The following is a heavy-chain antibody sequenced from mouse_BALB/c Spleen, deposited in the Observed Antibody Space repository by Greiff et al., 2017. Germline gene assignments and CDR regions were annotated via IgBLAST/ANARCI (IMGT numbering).Heavy chain of an antibody. J-gene: IGHJ3*01. Sequence: VNLVESGPGLVAPSQSLSITCTVSGFSLTGCGVNWVRQPPGKGLEWLGMIWGDGSTDYNSALKSRLSISKDNSKSQVFLKMNSLQTDDTARYYCARDNWFAYWGQGTLVTVSA. V-gene: IGHV2-6-7*01. CDR3: ARDNWFAY. CDR2: IWGDGST. CDR1: GFSLTGCG.